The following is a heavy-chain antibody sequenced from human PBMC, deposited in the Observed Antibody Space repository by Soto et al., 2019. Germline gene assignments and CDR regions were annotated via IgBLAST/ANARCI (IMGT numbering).Heavy chain of an antibody. Sequence: XECLRLSCAASGFAFSSYAMSWVRQAPGKGLEWVSAISGSVGSTYYADSVKGRFTISRDNSKNTLYLQMNSLRAEDTAVYYCAKEGTNYDILTAYSKANWFDPWGQGTLVTVSS. D-gene: IGHD3-9*01. V-gene: IGHV3-23*01. J-gene: IGHJ5*02. CDR2: ISGSVGST. CDR3: AKEGTNYDILTAYSKANWFDP. CDR1: GFAFSSYA.